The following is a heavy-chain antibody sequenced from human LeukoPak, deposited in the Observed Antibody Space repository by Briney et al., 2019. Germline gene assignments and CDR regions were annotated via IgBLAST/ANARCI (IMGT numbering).Heavy chain of an antibody. J-gene: IGHJ3*02. CDR1: GFTFSGYW. D-gene: IGHD5-18*01. V-gene: IGHV3-74*01. CDR3: VRDGYSYGFMLAFDI. CDR2: IYSDGSST. Sequence: GGSLRLSCAASGFTFSGYWMHWVRQAPGKGLVWVPRIYSDGSSTSYAGSVKGRFTISRDSAKNTLYLQVNSLRAEDTAVYYCVRDGYSYGFMLAFDIWGLGTRVTVSS.